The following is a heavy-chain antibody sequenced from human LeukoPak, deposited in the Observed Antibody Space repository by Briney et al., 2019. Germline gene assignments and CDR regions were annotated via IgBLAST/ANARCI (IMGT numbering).Heavy chain of an antibody. D-gene: IGHD2-8*02. CDR2: ISSSSSTI. CDR3: ASRTVSY. Sequence: GGSLRLSCAASGFTFSSYSMNWVRQAPGKGLEWVSYISSSSSTIYYADSVKGRFTISRDNAKNTLYLQMNSLRPEDTAVYFCASRTVSYWGQGTLVTVSS. J-gene: IGHJ4*02. CDR1: GFTFSSYS. V-gene: IGHV3-48*04.